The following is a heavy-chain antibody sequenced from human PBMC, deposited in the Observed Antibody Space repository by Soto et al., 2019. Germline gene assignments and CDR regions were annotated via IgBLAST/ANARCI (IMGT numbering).Heavy chain of an antibody. CDR1: GYTFTSYG. CDR3: ARVPVRFLEWLYWFDP. V-gene: IGHV1-18*04. CDR2: ISAYNGNT. J-gene: IGHJ5*02. D-gene: IGHD3-3*01. Sequence: ASVRVSCKXSGYTFTSYGISWVRQAPGQGLEWMGWISAYNGNTNYAQKLQGRVTMTTDTSTSTAYMELRSLRSDDTAVYYCARVPVRFLEWLYWFDPWGQGTLVTVSS.